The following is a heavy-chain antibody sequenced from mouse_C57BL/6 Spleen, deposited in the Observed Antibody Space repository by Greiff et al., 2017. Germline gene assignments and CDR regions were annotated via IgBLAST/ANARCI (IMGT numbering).Heavy chain of an antibody. Sequence: QVQLKQPGAELVKPGASVKLSCKASGYTFTSSWMHWVKQRPGRGLEWIGRIDPNSGGTKYNEKFKSKATLTVDKPSSTAYMQLSSLTSEDSAVYYCASTAQATGDYWGQGTTPTVSS. CDR3: ASTAQATGDY. CDR2: IDPNSGGT. D-gene: IGHD3-2*02. V-gene: IGHV1-72*01. CDR1: GYTFTSSW. J-gene: IGHJ2*01.